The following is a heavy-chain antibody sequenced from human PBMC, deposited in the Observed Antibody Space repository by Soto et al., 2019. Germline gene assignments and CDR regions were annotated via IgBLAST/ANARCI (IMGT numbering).Heavy chain of an antibody. J-gene: IGHJ5*02. Sequence: SVKVSCKASGGTFSSYAISWVRQAPGQGLEWMGEIIPIIGIINYAQKFQGRVTISADKFTGTAYMELTGLRSDDTAVYYCAGDPDSHYNDSHASSYPWGQGTLVTVSS. V-gene: IGHV1-69*10. CDR3: AGDPDSHYNDSHASSYP. CDR1: GGTFSSYA. CDR2: IIPIIGII. D-gene: IGHD4-4*01.